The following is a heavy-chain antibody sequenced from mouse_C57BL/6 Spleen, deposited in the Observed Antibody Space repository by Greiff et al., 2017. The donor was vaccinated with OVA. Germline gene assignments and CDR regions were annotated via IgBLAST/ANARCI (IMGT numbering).Heavy chain of an antibody. J-gene: IGHJ2*01. CDR3: ARGVYYDYDGPYYFDY. CDR2: INPNNGGT. D-gene: IGHD2-4*01. V-gene: IGHV1-18*01. Sequence: EVKLVESGPELVKPGASVKIPCKASGYTFTDYNMDWVKQSHGKSLEWIGDINPNNGGTIYNQKFKGKATLTVDKSSSTAYMELRSLTSEDTAVYYCARGVYYDYDGPYYFDYWGQGTTRTVSS. CDR1: GYTFTDYN.